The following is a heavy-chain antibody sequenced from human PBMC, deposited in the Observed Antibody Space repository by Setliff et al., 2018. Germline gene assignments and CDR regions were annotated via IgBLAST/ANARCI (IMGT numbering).Heavy chain of an antibody. D-gene: IGHD5-12*01. CDR1: GGSISSGSYY. CDR2: IYTSGST. CDR3: TGGPDGYTYQGAFDI. V-gene: IGHV4-61*02. Sequence: SETLSLTCTVSGGSISSGSYYWSWIRQPAGKGLEWIGRIYTSGSTNYNPSLKSRVTISVDTSKNQFSLKLSSVTAADTAVYYCTGGPDGYTYQGAFDIWGQGTMVTVSS. J-gene: IGHJ3*02.